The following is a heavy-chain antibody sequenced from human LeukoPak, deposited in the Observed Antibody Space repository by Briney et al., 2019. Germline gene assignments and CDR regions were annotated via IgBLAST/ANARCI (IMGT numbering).Heavy chain of an antibody. CDR1: GFTFSNYA. Sequence: GGSLRLSCAASGFTFSNYAMSWVRQNPGKGLKWVSIISGSGGSTYYADSVKGRFTISRDNSKNMVYLQMNSLRAEDTAVYYCARDSQAGSYYLYYFEYWGQGTLVTVSS. V-gene: IGHV3-23*01. CDR3: ARDSQAGSYYLYYFEY. CDR2: ISGSGGST. D-gene: IGHD3-10*01. J-gene: IGHJ4*02.